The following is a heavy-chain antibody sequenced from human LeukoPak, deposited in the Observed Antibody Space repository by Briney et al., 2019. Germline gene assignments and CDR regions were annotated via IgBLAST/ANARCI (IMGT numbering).Heavy chain of an antibody. Sequence: PGGSLRLSCAASGFTSISFAMSWVSQAPGKGLEWVSTISGGGGSTYYADSVKGRFTISRDNSKNTVHLQMNSLRAEDTAIYYCAKDMKFRGMMSIDYWGQGTPVTVSS. J-gene: IGHJ4*02. CDR3: AKDMKFRGMMSIDY. CDR2: ISGGGGST. CDR1: GFTSISFA. V-gene: IGHV3-23*01. D-gene: IGHD3-10*01.